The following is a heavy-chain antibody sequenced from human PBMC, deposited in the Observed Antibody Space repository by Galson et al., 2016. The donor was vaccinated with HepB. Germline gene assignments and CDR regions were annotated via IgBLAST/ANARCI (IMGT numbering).Heavy chain of an antibody. CDR3: ARGGSGSHPNQHYFYYYALDV. CDR2: ISSSSSAI. Sequence: SLRPSCAASGATFNSYSMNCVRQAPWTGLEWGSYISSSSSAIYYADSVKGRFTISRDNAKHSLYTQKNSLRAEDTAVYYCARGGSGSHPNQHYFYYYALDVWGIGATVTVSS. D-gene: IGHD3-10*01. J-gene: IGHJ6*04. V-gene: IGHV3-48*01. CDR1: GATFNSYS.